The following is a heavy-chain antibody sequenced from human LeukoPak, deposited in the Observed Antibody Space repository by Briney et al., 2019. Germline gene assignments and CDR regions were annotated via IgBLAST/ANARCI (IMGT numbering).Heavy chain of an antibody. J-gene: IGHJ4*02. V-gene: IGHV1-2*02. CDR2: INPNSGGT. Sequence: ASVKVSCKASGYTFTGYYMHWVRQAPGQGLEWMGWINPNSGGTNYAQKFQGRVTMTRDTSISTAYMELSRLRSDDTAVYYCARVGTFGVVISVPYFDYWGQGTLVTVSS. CDR3: ARVGTFGVVISVPYFDY. CDR1: GYTFTGYY. D-gene: IGHD3-3*01.